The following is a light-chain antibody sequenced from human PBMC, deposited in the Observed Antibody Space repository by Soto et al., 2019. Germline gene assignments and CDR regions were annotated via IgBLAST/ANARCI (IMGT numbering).Light chain of an antibody. V-gene: IGKV1-5*01. CDR1: QSISNW. J-gene: IGKJ3*01. CDR3: QQYNNYLT. CDR2: DVS. Sequence: DIQMTQCPSTLSASVGDRVTITCRASQSISNWLAWYQQKPGRAPKLLIYDVSSLESGVPSRVSGSASWTEFTLTISSLQPDDFATYYCQQYNNYLTVGPGPKVD.